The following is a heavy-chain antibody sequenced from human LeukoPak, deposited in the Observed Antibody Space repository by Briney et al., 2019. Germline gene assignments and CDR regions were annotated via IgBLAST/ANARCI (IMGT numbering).Heavy chain of an antibody. D-gene: IGHD3-3*01. J-gene: IGHJ4*02. Sequence: GGSLRLSCAASGFSFSSYAMSWVRQAPGKGLEWVSGISYSGGSTYSADSVKGRFTISRDNSKNTLFLQMNRLRAEDTAIYYCAGSYDFWSGYDYWGQGTLVTVSS. CDR2: ISYSGGST. CDR1: GFSFSSYA. V-gene: IGHV3-23*01. CDR3: AGSYDFWSGYDY.